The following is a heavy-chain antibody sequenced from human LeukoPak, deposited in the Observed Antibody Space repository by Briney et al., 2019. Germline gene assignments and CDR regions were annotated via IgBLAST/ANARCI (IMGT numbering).Heavy chain of an antibody. CDR3: ARGKDRELLSSEWLFDY. Sequence: GASVKVSCKASGYTFTSYDINWVRQATGQGLEWMGWMNPNSGNTGYVQKFQGRVTMTRNTSISTAYMELSSLRSEDTAVYYCARGKDRELLSSEWLFDYWGQGTLVTVSS. D-gene: IGHD2-2*01. CDR1: GYTFTSYD. V-gene: IGHV1-8*01. CDR2: MNPNSGNT. J-gene: IGHJ4*02.